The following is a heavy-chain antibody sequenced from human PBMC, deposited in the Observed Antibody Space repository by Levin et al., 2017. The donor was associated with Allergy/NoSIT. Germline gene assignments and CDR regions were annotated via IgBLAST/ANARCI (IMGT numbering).Heavy chain of an antibody. CDR1: GFTFDDFA. CDR2: ITWDGFTT. J-gene: IGHJ4*02. Sequence: GGSLRLSCAASGFTFDDFAMHWVRQVPGKGLEWISLITWDGFTTYYADSVKGRFSISRDNSKNSLYLQMNSLRVDDTALYYCAKDIYVRDTAVFTGIHYWGQGTLVTVSS. CDR3: AKDIYVRDTAVFTGIHY. V-gene: IGHV3-43D*04. D-gene: IGHD5-18*01.